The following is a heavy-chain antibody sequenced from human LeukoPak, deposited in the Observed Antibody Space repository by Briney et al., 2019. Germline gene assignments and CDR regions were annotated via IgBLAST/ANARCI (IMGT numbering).Heavy chain of an antibody. V-gene: IGHV4-59*01. CDR1: GDSISSYY. CDR2: IYYSGST. Sequence: SETLSLTCTVSGDSISSYYWSWIRQPPGKGLEWTGYIYYSGSTNYNPSLKSRVTISVDTSKNQFSLKLSSVTAADTAVYYCARVQYYGPGSYYNEDAFDIWGQGTMVTVSS. J-gene: IGHJ3*02. CDR3: ARVQYYGPGSYYNEDAFDI. D-gene: IGHD3-10*01.